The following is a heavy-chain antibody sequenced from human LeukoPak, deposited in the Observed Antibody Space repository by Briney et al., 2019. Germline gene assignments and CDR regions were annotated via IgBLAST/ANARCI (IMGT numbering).Heavy chain of an antibody. CDR1: GDSLSHYF. D-gene: IGHD3-16*01. V-gene: IGHV4-59*08. Sequence: NPSETLSLTCTVSGDSLSHYFWSWIRQPPGKGLEWIGYIYYSGSTRYNPSLKSRVTISVDTSKNQFSLKLTSVTAADTAVYYCANYGVVLATYGSPSPFVHWGQGTLVTVSS. J-gene: IGHJ4*02. CDR2: IYYSGST. CDR3: ANYGVVLATYGSPSPFVH.